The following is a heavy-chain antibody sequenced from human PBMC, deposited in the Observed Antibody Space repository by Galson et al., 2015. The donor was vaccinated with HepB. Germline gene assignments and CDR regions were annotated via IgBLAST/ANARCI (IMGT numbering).Heavy chain of an antibody. CDR3: ARREMATHYYYYGMDV. J-gene: IGHJ6*02. CDR1: GYTFTSYG. Sequence: SVKVSCKASGYTFTSYGISWVRQAPGQGLEWMGWISAYNGNTNYAQKLQGRVTMTTDTSTSTAYMELRSPRSDDTAVYYCARREMATHYYYYGMDVWGQGTTVTVSS. V-gene: IGHV1-18*01. D-gene: IGHD5-24*01. CDR2: ISAYNGNT.